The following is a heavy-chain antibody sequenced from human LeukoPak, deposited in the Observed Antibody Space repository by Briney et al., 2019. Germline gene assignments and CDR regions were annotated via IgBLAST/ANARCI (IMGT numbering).Heavy chain of an antibody. J-gene: IGHJ4*02. D-gene: IGHD6-13*01. CDR1: GYTFTGYY. CDR3: AREIAANRYYYFDY. V-gene: IGHV1-2*02. Sequence: GASVKVSCKASGYTFTGYYMHWVRQAPGQGLEWMGWINPNSGGTNYAQKFQGRVTMTRDTSISTAYMELSRLRSDDTAVYYCAREIAANRYYYFDYWGQGTLVTVSS. CDR2: INPNSGGT.